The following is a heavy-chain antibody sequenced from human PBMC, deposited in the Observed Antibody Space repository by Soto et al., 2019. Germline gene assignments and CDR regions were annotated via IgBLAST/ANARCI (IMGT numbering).Heavy chain of an antibody. CDR2: VSPNSGNT. D-gene: IGHD4-17*01. CDR3: TRRLPYDCGDFDY. V-gene: IGHV1-8*01. CDR1: GYPFTSYD. J-gene: IGHJ4*02. Sequence: GASVKVSCKTSGYPFTSYDINWVRQAAGQGLEWIGWVSPNSGNTVYAQKFQGRVSMTRNTSISTAYMQLSSLRPEDTAMYYCTRRLPYDCGDFDYWSRGTLVTVSS.